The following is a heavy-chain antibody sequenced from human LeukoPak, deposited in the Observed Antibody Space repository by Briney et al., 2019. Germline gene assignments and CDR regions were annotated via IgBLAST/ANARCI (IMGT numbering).Heavy chain of an antibody. CDR1: GFTVSSNY. V-gene: IGHV3-53*01. Sequence: GGSLRLSCAASGFTVSSNYMSWVRQAPGKGLEWVSVVYSGGRTYYADSVKDRFTISKDNSKNTLYLQVNSLRAEDTAVYYCARGSLDYYDSSGYPFDAFDIWGQGTMVTVSS. D-gene: IGHD3-22*01. CDR3: ARGSLDYYDSSGYPFDAFDI. CDR2: VYSGGRT. J-gene: IGHJ3*02.